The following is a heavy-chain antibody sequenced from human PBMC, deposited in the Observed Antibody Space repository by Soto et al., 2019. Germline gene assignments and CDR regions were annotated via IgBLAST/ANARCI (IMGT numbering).Heavy chain of an antibody. CDR3: ARQVDFDLWSGSHIRGWFDP. Sequence: QVQLQESGPRLVKPSETLSLTCTVSGGSVSGSYWSWIRQSPGKGLEWIGYIHYTGSTVYNPSLQSRVTISVDTTKNQFSLKLSSVTAADTAVYFCARQVDFDLWSGSHIRGWFDPWGQGTPVTVSS. J-gene: IGHJ5*02. D-gene: IGHD3-3*01. V-gene: IGHV4-59*08. CDR1: GGSVSGSY. CDR2: IHYTGST.